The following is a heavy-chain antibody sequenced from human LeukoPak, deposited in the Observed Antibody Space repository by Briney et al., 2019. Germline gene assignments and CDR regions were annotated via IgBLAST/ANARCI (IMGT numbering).Heavy chain of an antibody. V-gene: IGHV3-7*03. Sequence: PGGSLRLSCAASGFSFSSNWMNWVRQAPGKGLEWVANIKQDGSEKYYVDSVKGRFTISRDNSKNTLYLQMNSPRVEDTAVYYCAFGGEFGGNHLNKYFDYWGQGILVTVSS. CDR3: AFGGEFGGNHLNKYFDY. D-gene: IGHD4-23*01. CDR1: GFSFSSNW. CDR2: IKQDGSEK. J-gene: IGHJ4*02.